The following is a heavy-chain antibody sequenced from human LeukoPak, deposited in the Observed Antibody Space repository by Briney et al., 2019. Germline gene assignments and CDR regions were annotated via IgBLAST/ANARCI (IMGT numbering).Heavy chain of an antibody. CDR2: ISSSSSYI. CDR3: ARGGSVAAADYWYFDL. Sequence: GGSLRLSCAASGFTFSSYSMNWVRQAPGKGLEWVSSISSSSSYIYYADSVKGRFTISRDNAKNSLYLQMNSLRAEDTAVYFCARGGSVAAADYWYFDLWGRGTLVTVSS. J-gene: IGHJ2*01. D-gene: IGHD6-13*01. CDR1: GFTFSSYS. V-gene: IGHV3-21*01.